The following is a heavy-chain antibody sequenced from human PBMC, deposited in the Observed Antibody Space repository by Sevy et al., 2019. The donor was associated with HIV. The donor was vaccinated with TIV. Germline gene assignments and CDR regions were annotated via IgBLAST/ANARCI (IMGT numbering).Heavy chain of an antibody. J-gene: IGHJ3*02. CDR3: AKGLDYYDSSGHAFDI. Sequence: GGSLRLSCAASGFTLSSYGMHWVRQAPGKGLEWVAVISYDGSNKYYADSVKGRFTISRDNSKNTLYLQMNSLRAEDTAVYYCAKGLDYYDSSGHAFDIWGQGTMVTVSS. D-gene: IGHD3-22*01. CDR1: GFTLSSYG. CDR2: ISYDGSNK. V-gene: IGHV3-30*18.